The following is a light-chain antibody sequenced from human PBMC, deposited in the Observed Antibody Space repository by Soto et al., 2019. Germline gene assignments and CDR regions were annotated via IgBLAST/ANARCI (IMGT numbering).Light chain of an antibody. CDR3: QSYDSSLSGSTV. J-gene: IGLJ1*01. CDR2: DNN. CDR1: SSNIGAGYD. Sequence: QSVLTQPPSVSGAPGQSVTISCTGSSSNIGAGYDVHWYQQLPGTAPKLLISDNNNRPSGVPDRFSGSKSGTSASLAITGLQAEDEADYYCQSYDSSLSGSTVFGTGTKVTVL. V-gene: IGLV1-40*01.